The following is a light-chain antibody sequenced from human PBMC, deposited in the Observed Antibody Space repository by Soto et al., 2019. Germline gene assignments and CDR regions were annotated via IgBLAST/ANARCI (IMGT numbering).Light chain of an antibody. V-gene: IGLV2-23*01. CDR1: SSDVGSHNL. CDR2: EAS. Sequence: QSVLTQPASVSGSPGQSITISCTGTSSDVGSHNLVSWYQQFPGKAPKLIIFEASKRPSGVSNRFSGSKSGSTASLTISGLQAEDEADYHCCSNAAGSTYVFGSGTKVTVL. J-gene: IGLJ1*01. CDR3: CSNAAGSTYV.